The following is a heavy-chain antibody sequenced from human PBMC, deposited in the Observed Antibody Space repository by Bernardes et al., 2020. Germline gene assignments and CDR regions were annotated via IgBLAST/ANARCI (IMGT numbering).Heavy chain of an antibody. Sequence: GGSLRLSCAASGFTVSSNYMSWVRQAPGKGLELVSVIYSGCSTYYADSVKGRFTISRDNSKNTLYLQMNSLRAEDTAVYYCARSLRYSSGWYYYYGMDVWGKGTTVTVSS. V-gene: IGHV3-53*01. CDR3: ARSLRYSSGWYYYYGMDV. CDR2: IYSGCST. CDR1: GFTVSSNY. D-gene: IGHD6-19*01. J-gene: IGHJ6*04.